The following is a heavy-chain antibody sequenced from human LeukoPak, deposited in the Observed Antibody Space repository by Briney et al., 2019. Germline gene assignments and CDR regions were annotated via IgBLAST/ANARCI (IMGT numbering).Heavy chain of an antibody. J-gene: IGHJ4*02. D-gene: IGHD6-19*01. Sequence: PGGSLRLSCAASGFTFDNYGMTWVRQAPGKGLEWVSGVNWNGGSTGYADSVKGRFTISRDNSKNTLYLQMNSLRAEDTAVYYCARDHHSSGWYYFDYWGQGTLVTVSS. CDR1: GFTFDNYG. CDR3: ARDHHSSGWYYFDY. V-gene: IGHV3-20*04. CDR2: VNWNGGST.